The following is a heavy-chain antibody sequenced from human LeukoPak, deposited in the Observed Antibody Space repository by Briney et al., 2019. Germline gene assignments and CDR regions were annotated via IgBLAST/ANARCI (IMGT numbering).Heavy chain of an antibody. D-gene: IGHD1-26*01. CDR3: ARGHGGGYSRGYYYYYMDV. J-gene: IGHJ6*03. CDR2: INHSGST. Sequence: KPSETLSLTCAVYGGSFSGYYWSWIRQPPGKGLEWIGEINHSGSTNYNPSLKSRVTISVDTSKNQFSLKLSSVTAADTAVYYCARGHGGGYSRGYYYYYMDVWGKGTTVTVSS. V-gene: IGHV4-34*01. CDR1: GGSFSGYY.